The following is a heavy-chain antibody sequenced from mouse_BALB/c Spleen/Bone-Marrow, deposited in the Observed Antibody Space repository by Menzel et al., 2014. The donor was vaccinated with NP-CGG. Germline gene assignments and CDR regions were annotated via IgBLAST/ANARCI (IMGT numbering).Heavy chain of an antibody. CDR2: ISCYNGAT. J-gene: IGHJ1*01. CDR3: ARGDYGDWYFDV. D-gene: IGHD2-4*01. Sequence: LVQTGASVPLSFNSSFSSSTGYYMHWVKQSHGESLEWIGYISCYNGATSYNQPFKGKATFTVDTSSSTAYMQFNSLTSEDSAVYYCARGDYGDWYFDVWGAGTTVTVSS. CDR1: FSSSTGYY. V-gene: IGHV1S34*01.